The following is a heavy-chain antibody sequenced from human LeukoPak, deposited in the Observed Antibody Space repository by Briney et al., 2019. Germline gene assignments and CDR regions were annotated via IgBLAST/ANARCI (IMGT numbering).Heavy chain of an antibody. CDR2: ITGSSSYI. V-gene: IGHV3-21*01. J-gene: IGHJ5*02. CDR1: GFTFSSYS. D-gene: IGHD2-2*01. Sequence: GGSLRLSCAASGFTFSSYSMNWVRQAPGKGPEWVSSITGSSSYIYYADSVKGRFTISRDNAKNSLYLQMNSLRAEDTAVYYCARYSSTMGANWFDPWGQGTMVTVSS. CDR3: ARYSSTMGANWFDP.